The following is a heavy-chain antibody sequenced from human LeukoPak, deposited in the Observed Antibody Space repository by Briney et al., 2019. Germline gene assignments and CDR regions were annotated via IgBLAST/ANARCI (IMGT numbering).Heavy chain of an antibody. CDR2: IHSGGST. D-gene: IGHD6-13*01. V-gene: IGHV3-66*01. CDR1: GFAVNINY. Sequence: PGGSLRLSCAASGFAVNINYMTWVRQAPGKGLEWVSVIHSGGSTYYADSVKGRFTISRDNSKNTLYLQMNSLRAEDTAVYYCARKAASGSGPFDYWGQGTLVAVSS. CDR3: ARKAASGSGPFDY. J-gene: IGHJ4*02.